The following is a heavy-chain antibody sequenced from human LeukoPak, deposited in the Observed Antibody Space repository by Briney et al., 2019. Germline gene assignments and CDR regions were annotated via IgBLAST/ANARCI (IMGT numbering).Heavy chain of an antibody. CDR2: INHSGST. CDR3: ARGSHDSSGYYYFDY. CDR1: GGSFSGYY. D-gene: IGHD3-22*01. J-gene: IGHJ4*02. Sequence: SETLPLTCAVYGGSFSGYYWSWIRQPPGKGLEWIGEINHSGSTNYNPSLKSRVTISVDTSKNQFSLKLSSVTAADTAVYYCARGSHDSSGYYYFDYWGQGTLVTVSS. V-gene: IGHV4-34*01.